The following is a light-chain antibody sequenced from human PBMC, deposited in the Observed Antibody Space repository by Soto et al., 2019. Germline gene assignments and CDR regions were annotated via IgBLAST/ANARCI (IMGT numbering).Light chain of an antibody. CDR1: HTISKF. Sequence: DIQLTQSPSSLSASVGDRVTITCRASHTISKFLNWYQQQPETAPKLLIYAASSLQSGVPSRFSGSVSGTEFTLTISSLQPDDFATYYCQQYNSYSWTFGQGTKVDIK. CDR3: QQYNSYSWT. J-gene: IGKJ1*01. V-gene: IGKV1-5*01. CDR2: AAS.